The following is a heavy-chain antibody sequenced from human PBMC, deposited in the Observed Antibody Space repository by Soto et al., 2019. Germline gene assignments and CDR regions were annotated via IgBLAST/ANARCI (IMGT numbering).Heavy chain of an antibody. D-gene: IGHD2-21*01. V-gene: IGHV4-39*01. Sequence: QVELQQSGPGVVRPSETLSLTCSVSGASISKTSSYWGWIRQPPGKGLEWIGSINYSGTAYYSPSPRSRATLSVDTSANQFSLRLMSVTAADTAFYFCVRRVNIPSWYFDLWGREKPVIVSS. CDR2: INYSGTA. J-gene: IGHJ2*01. CDR1: GASISKTSSY. CDR3: VRRVNIPSWYFDL.